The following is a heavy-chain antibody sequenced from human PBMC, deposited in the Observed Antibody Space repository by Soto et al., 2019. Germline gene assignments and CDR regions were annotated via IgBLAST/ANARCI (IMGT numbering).Heavy chain of an antibody. J-gene: IGHJ6*03. CDR2: ISWNSGSI. D-gene: IGHD6-13*01. CDR1: GFTFDDYA. Sequence: EVQLVESGGGLVQPGRSLRLSCAASGFTFDDYAMHWVRQAPGKGLEWVSGISWNSGSIGYADSVQGRFTISRDNAKNSLYLQMNSLRDEDTALYYCAKDSQQLSSYYYYYYMDVWGKGTTVTVSS. CDR3: AKDSQQLSSYYYYYYMDV. V-gene: IGHV3-9*01.